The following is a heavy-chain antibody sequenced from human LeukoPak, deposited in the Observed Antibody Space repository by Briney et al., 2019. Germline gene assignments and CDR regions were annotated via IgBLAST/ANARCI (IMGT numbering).Heavy chain of an antibody. V-gene: IGHV3-15*01. CDR2: IKSKTDGGTT. CDR3: TTCGYDRCGAFDI. Sequence: PGGSLRLSCAASGFTVSSNYMTWVRQAPGKGLEWVGRIKSKTDGGTTDYAAPVKGRFSISRDDSKNTLYLQMNSLETEDTAMYYCTTCGYDRCGAFDIWGQGTVVTVSS. J-gene: IGHJ3*02. CDR1: GFTVSSNY. D-gene: IGHD5-12*01.